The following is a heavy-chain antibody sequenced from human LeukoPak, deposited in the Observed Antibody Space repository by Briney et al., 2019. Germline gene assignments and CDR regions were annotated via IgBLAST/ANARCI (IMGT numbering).Heavy chain of an antibody. V-gene: IGHV3-30*18. Sequence: PGGSLRLSCAASGFTFSSYGMHWVRQAPGKGLEWVAVISYDGSNKYYADSVKGRFTISRDNSKNTLYLQMNSLRAEDTAVYYCAKTRIAAPYDAFDIWGQGTMVTVSS. J-gene: IGHJ3*02. D-gene: IGHD6-13*01. CDR2: ISYDGSNK. CDR1: GFTFSSYG. CDR3: AKTRIAAPYDAFDI.